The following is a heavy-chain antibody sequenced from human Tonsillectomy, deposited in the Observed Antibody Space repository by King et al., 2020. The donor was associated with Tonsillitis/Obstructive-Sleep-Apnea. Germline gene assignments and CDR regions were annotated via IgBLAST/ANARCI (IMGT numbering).Heavy chain of an antibody. D-gene: IGHD5-24*01. CDR1: GFIFSDYY. J-gene: IGHJ4*02. CDR3: ARVRDGYNSGFDY. Sequence: VQLVESGGGLVKPGGSLRLSCAASGFIFSDYYMSWIRQAPGKGLEWVSHISRSGSPRYYADSVKGRFTISRDNAKNSLYLQMNSLRAEDTAVYYCARVRDGYNSGFDYWGQGTLVTVSS. CDR2: ISRSGSPR. V-gene: IGHV3-11*01.